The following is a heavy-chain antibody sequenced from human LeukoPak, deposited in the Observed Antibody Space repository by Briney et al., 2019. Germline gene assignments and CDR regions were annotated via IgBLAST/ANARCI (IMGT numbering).Heavy chain of an antibody. J-gene: IGHJ4*02. D-gene: IGHD2-2*01. CDR3: TTVGGAVVVPAAMGIFDY. CDR1: GFTFSNAW. V-gene: IGHV3-15*01. CDR2: IKSKTDGGTT. Sequence: GGSLRLSCAASGFTFSNAWMSWVRQAPGKGLEWVGRIKSKTDGGTTDYAAPVKGRFTISRDDSKNTLYLQMNSLKTEDTAVYYCTTVGGAVVVPAAMGIFDYWGQGTLVTVSS.